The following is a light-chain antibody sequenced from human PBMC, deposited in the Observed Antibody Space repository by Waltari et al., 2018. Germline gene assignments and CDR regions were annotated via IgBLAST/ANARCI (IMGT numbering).Light chain of an antibody. V-gene: IGKV2D-29*01. Sequence: DIVMTQTPLSLSVTSGQPASISCTSSGSLLHSDGRTYLYWYLQKAGQPPHLLIYEVANPFTGVPDRVSGSGSGTEVTLKISRVEAAYVGLYYCMQSVELPLTFGGGTKVEIK. CDR1: GSLLHSDGRTY. CDR3: MQSVELPLT. J-gene: IGKJ4*02. CDR2: EVA.